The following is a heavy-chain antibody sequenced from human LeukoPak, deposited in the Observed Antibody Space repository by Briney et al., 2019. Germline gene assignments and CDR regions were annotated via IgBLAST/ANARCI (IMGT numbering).Heavy chain of an antibody. Sequence: LSGGSLRLSCAASGFTFSNYAMNWARQAPGRGLEWVSAISGSGGSTYYADSVKGRFTISRDNSKNTLYLQMNSLRAEDTAVYYCAKDLAGSGSYSFDYWGQGTLVTVSS. V-gene: IGHV3-23*01. CDR2: ISGSGGST. CDR1: GFTFSNYA. D-gene: IGHD1-26*01. J-gene: IGHJ4*02. CDR3: AKDLAGSGSYSFDY.